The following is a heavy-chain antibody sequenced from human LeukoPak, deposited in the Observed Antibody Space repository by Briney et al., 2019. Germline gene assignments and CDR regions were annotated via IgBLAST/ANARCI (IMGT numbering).Heavy chain of an antibody. V-gene: IGHV4-39*01. CDR1: GGSISSSSYY. J-gene: IGHJ4*02. CDR3: ASRYYYDSSGQSLIDY. Sequence: SPSETLSLTCTVSGGSISSSSYYWGWIRQPPGKGLEWVGSIYYSGSTYYNPSLKSRVTISVDTSKNQFSLKLSSVTAADTAVYYCASRYYYDSSGQSLIDYWGQGTLVTVSS. D-gene: IGHD3-22*01. CDR2: IYYSGST.